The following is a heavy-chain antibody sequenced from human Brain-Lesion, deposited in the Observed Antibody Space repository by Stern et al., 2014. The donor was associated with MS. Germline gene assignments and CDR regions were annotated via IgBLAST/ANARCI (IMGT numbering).Heavy chain of an antibody. Sequence: EMQLVESGAEVKKPGESLKISCEASGYLFDDYWIGWVRQMSGRGLELVAIIFPRDSNTRYSPSVQGPVTISADQSISTAYLQCSSLKAPDPPIYYCARSPATPSGYDRFDYWGQGALVTVSS. D-gene: IGHD5-12*01. J-gene: IGHJ4*02. V-gene: IGHV5-51*03. CDR3: ARSPATPSGYDRFDY. CDR2: IFPRDSNT. CDR1: GYLFDDYW.